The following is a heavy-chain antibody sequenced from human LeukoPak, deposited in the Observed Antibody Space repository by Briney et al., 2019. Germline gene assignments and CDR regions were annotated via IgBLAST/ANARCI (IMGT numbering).Heavy chain of an antibody. J-gene: IGHJ4*02. CDR2: ISGSGGST. V-gene: IGHV3-23*01. D-gene: IGHD6-6*01. CDR3: AKDTRSYSSSPFDY. Sequence: GGSLRLSCAASGFTFSSYAMSWVRQAPGKGLEWVTAISGSGGSTYYADSVKGRFTISRDNSKNTLYLQMNSLRAEDTAVYYCAKDTRSYSSSPFDYWGQGTLVTVSS. CDR1: GFTFSSYA.